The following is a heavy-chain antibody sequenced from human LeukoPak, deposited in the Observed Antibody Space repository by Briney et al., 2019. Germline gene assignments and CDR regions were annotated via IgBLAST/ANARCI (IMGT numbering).Heavy chain of an antibody. V-gene: IGHV3-30*02. CDR1: GFTFSSYG. CDR2: IRYDGSNK. D-gene: IGHD3-10*01. CDR3: ETGVYYYMDV. Sequence: GGSLRLSCAASGFTFSSYGMHWVRQAPGKGLEWVAFIRYDGSNKYYADSVKGRFTISRDNSKNTLYLQMNSLRAEDTAVYYCETGVYYYMDVWGKGTTVTVSS. J-gene: IGHJ6*03.